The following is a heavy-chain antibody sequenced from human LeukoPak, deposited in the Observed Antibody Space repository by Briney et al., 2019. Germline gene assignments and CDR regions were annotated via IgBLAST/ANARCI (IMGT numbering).Heavy chain of an antibody. CDR3: ARVVMKAFYYYYMDV. V-gene: IGHV1-8*01. J-gene: IGHJ6*03. CDR2: MNPTSGDT. D-gene: IGHD2-21*01. Sequence: ASVKVSCKASGYTFSDYDVNWVRQAPGQGLEWMGWMNPTSGDTGYAQKFQGRVTMTRSMSKNTAYMELSRLRSEDTAVYFCARVVMKAFYYYYMDVWGKGTTIIVSS. CDR1: GYTFSDYD.